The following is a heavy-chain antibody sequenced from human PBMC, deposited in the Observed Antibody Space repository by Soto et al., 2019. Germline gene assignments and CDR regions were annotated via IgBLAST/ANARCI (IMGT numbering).Heavy chain of an antibody. CDR3: AIDVDTAMVRGFDY. CDR2: IYYSGST. V-gene: IGHV4-39*01. CDR1: GGSLSSTTYY. Sequence: PSETLCLTCTVSGGSLSSTTYYWGWIRQPPGKGLEWIGSIYYSGSTYYNPSLKSRVTISVDTSKNQFSLKLSSVTAAGTAVYYCAIDVDTAMVRGFDYWGQGTLVTVSS. D-gene: IGHD5-18*01. J-gene: IGHJ4*02.